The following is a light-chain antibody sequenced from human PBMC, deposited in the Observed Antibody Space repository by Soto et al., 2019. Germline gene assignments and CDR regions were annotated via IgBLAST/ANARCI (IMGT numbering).Light chain of an antibody. CDR1: QSISGW. J-gene: IGKJ1*01. CDR3: QQYDSYPWT. Sequence: DIQMTQSPSTLSASVGDRVTITCRASQSISGWLAWYQQKPGKAPKLLISKASSLESGVPSRFSGRGSGTEFTLTISSLQPDDFGTYYCQQYDSYPWTFGQGTKVELK. V-gene: IGKV1-5*03. CDR2: KAS.